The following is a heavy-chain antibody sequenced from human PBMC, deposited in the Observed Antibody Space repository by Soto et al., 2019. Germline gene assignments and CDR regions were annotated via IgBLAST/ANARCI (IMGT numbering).Heavy chain of an antibody. V-gene: IGHV3-15*01. CDR2: TKSKSDGGTT. D-gene: IGHD1-26*01. Sequence: PGGSLRLSCAASGFSFTNAWMGWVRQAPGKGLKWVGRTKSKSDGGTTDYAAPVEGRFTISRDDSKNTVYLQMNNLKSEDTAVYVCTTDAGQGPLPIFSSWGQGSLVTVSS. CDR3: TTDAGQGPLPIFSS. J-gene: IGHJ4*02. CDR1: GFSFTNAW.